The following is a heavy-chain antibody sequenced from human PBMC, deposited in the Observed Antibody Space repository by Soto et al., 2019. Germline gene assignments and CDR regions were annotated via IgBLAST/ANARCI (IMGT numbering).Heavy chain of an antibody. Sequence: GTSVKVSCKASGYTFTSYDINWVRQATGQGLEWMGWMNPNSGNTNYAERLQGRVTMTTDTSTSTAYMELKSLRYDDTAVYYCAREGQLGYWGQGTPVTVSS. CDR1: GYTFTSYD. V-gene: IGHV1-18*01. D-gene: IGHD6-6*01. CDR3: AREGQLGY. J-gene: IGHJ4*02. CDR2: MNPNSGNT.